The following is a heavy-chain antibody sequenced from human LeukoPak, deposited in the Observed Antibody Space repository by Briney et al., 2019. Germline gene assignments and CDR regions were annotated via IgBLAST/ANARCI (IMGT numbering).Heavy chain of an antibody. J-gene: IGHJ6*02. V-gene: IGHV3-23*01. CDR1: GFTFRMYA. D-gene: IGHD3-10*01. CDR2: ISGGVGST. Sequence: GGSLRRSCAASGFTFRMYAMTWVRQAPGKGLEWVSSISGGVGSTYYADSVKGRFTISRDNSKNTVYLQLNSLRADDTAVFYCATSMVRGLMPHYYYAMDVWGQGTPVTVSS. CDR3: ATSMVRGLMPHYYYAMDV.